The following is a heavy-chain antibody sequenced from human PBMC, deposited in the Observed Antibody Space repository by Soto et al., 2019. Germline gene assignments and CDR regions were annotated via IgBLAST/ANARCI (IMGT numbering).Heavy chain of an antibody. CDR2: IYYSGST. CDR3: ARGEDYGDYLYFQH. Sequence: QVQLQESGPGLVKPSQTLSLTCTVSGGSISSGGYYWSWIRQHPGKGLEWIGYIYYSGSTYYNPSLKSRVTISVDTSKNQFSLKLSSVTAADTAVHYCARGEDYGDYLYFQHWGQGTLVTVSS. CDR1: GGSISSGGYY. J-gene: IGHJ1*01. D-gene: IGHD4-17*01. V-gene: IGHV4-31*03.